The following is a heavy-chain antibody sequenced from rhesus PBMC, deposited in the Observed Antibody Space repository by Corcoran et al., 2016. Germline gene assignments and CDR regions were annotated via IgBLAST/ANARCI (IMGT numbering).Heavy chain of an antibody. J-gene: IGHJ3*01. CDR2: IYGNSAST. CDR1: GGSISGYYY. V-gene: IGHV4-73*01. Sequence: QVQLQQWGEGLVKPSETLSLTCAVYGGSISGYYYWSWIRQPQGKGLEWIGYIYGNSASTNYNPSLKNRFTNSKDTSKNHFYLKLSSVTASDTVVYYCARGKRWLENHDAFDFWGQGLRVTVSS. CDR3: ARGKRWLENHDAFDF. D-gene: IGHD6-37*01.